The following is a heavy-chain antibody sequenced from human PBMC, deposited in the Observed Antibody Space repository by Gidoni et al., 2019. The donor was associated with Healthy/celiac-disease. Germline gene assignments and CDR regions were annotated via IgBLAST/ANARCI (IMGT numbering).Heavy chain of an antibody. CDR3: AKEDVRYYDSSGYYLPLNY. V-gene: IGHV3-30*18. J-gene: IGHJ4*02. CDR1: GFTFSSSG. D-gene: IGHD3-22*01. CDR2: IAYDGSNK. Sequence: VQLVESGGGVVQPGRSLRLSCAASGFTFSSSGLHWVRQAPGKGLEWVAVIAYDGSNKYYADSVKGRFTISRDNSKNTLYLQMNSLRAEDTAVYYCAKEDVRYYDSSGYYLPLNYWGQGTLVTVSS.